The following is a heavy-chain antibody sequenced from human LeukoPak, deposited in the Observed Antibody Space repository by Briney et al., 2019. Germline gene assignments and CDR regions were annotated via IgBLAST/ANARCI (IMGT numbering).Heavy chain of an antibody. V-gene: IGHV4-61*08. CDR3: ARDPYGMDV. J-gene: IGHJ6*04. Sequence: SETLSLTCTVSGGSVSTSGYDWTCLRQPPGKGLEWIAYIYYSGTTNYNPSLKSRVTISVDTSKNQFSLKMRSVTAADTAVYYCARDPYGMDVWGKGTTVTVSS. CDR2: IYYSGTT. CDR1: GGSVSTSGYD.